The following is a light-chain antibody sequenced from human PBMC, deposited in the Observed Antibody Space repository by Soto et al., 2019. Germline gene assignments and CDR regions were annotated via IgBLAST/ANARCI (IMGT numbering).Light chain of an antibody. CDR1: QSISSW. J-gene: IGKJ2*01. CDR2: NAS. Sequence: DIQMTQSPSTLSASVGDRVTITCRASQSISSWLAWYQQKPGKAPKLLMYNASILESGVPSRFIGSGSGTDFTLTLISLQPDDFATYYCQQYNSYSFTVGQGTKLEIK. CDR3: QQYNSYSFT. V-gene: IGKV1-5*03.